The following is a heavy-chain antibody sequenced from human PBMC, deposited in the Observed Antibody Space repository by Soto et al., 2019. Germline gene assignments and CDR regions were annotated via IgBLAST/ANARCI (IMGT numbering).Heavy chain of an antibody. CDR1: GFTFSSYA. D-gene: IGHD2-15*01. CDR2: ISSSGGST. V-gene: IGHV3-23*01. CDR3: AKGACSGGTCYSYNWFDP. Sequence: EVQLLESGGGLVQPGGSLRLSCAASGFTFSSYAMSWVRQAPGKGLEWVSTISSSGGSTYYADSVKGRFTISRDNSKNTXXLQMNSLRAEDTAVYYCAKGACSGGTCYSYNWFDPWGQGTLVTVSS. J-gene: IGHJ5*02.